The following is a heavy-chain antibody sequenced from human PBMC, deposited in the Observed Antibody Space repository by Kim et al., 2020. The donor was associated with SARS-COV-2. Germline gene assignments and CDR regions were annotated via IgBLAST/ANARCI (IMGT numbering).Heavy chain of an antibody. CDR3: ARGRGVDY. Sequence: GSQKYDVDCAKGRFTISRDNAKNSVYLRMNSLRGEDTAVYYCARGRGVDYWGQGTLVTVSS. J-gene: IGHJ4*02. D-gene: IGHD3-16*01. V-gene: IGHV3-7*04. CDR2: GSQK.